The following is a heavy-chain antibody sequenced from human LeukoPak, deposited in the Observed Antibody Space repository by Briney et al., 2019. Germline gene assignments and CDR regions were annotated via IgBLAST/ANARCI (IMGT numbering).Heavy chain of an antibody. CDR1: GFSLTTNAVG. V-gene: IGHV2-5*01. D-gene: IGHD4-17*01. CDR2: IFWNDNK. J-gene: IGHJ4*02. CDR3: AYRRPPWDFGDYFDS. Sequence: ESGPTLVNPTQTLTLTCTFSGFSLTTNAVGVGWIRQPPGKALEWLALIFWNDNKLYSASLKNRLTIIKDASKNQVVLIMTNMDPVDTATYYCAYRRPPWDFGDYFDSWGQGTLVTVSS.